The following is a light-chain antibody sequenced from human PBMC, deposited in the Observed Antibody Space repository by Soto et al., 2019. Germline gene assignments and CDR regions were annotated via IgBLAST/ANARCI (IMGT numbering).Light chain of an antibody. CDR1: QSISSW. Sequence: DIQMTQSPSTLSASVGDRVTITSRASQSISSWLAWYQQKPGTVPNLLIYHASSLVTGAPSRCSGSGSGTEFTLTIRSLQPDDFAAYYCQQYSTSWTFGQGTKVDIK. V-gene: IGKV1-5*01. CDR2: HAS. J-gene: IGKJ1*01. CDR3: QQYSTSWT.